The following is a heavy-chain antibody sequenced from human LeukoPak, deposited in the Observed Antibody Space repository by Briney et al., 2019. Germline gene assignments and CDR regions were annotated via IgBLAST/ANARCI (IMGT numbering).Heavy chain of an antibody. D-gene: IGHD3-22*01. V-gene: IGHV3-48*04. CDR3: ARDRAFDYYDSSGDAVAFDI. CDR1: GFSFNNYF. J-gene: IGHJ3*02. Sequence: GGSLRLSCAASGFSFNNYFMNWVRQGPGKGLELVSSVSSSGSSTYYADSVKGRFTISRDSAKNSLYLQMNSLRAEDTAVYYCARDRAFDYYDSSGDAVAFDIWGQGTMVTVSS. CDR2: VSSSGSST.